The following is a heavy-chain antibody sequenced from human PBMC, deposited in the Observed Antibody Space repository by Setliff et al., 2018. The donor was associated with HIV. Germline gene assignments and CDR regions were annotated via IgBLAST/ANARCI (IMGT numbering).Heavy chain of an antibody. Sequence: SETLSLTCTVSGGSISSYYWSWIRQPPGKGLEWIGYIYTSGNTYYNPSLKSRVTTSVDTPKNQFSLKLNSVTAADTAVYYCARARRAGSGPKYFQHWGQGTLVTVSS. CDR3: ARARRAGSGPKYFQH. CDR2: IYTSGNT. V-gene: IGHV4-4*08. D-gene: IGHD2-15*01. CDR1: GGSISSYY. J-gene: IGHJ1*01.